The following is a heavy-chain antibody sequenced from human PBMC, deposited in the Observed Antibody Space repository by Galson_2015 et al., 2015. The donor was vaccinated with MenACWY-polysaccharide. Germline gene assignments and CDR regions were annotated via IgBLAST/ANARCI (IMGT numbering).Heavy chain of an antibody. CDR2: INSAASRA. J-gene: IGHJ4*02. V-gene: IGHV3-74*01. Sequence: SLRLSCAVSGFTFSSYWMHWVRHVPGKGLVSVSRINSAASRADYADSVKGRFTISRDNAKNTLYLQMNSLRGEDTALYYCAKSGGDYGTELIEYWGQGTLVTVSS. CDR1: GFTFSSYW. D-gene: IGHD4-17*01. CDR3: AKSGGDYGTELIEY.